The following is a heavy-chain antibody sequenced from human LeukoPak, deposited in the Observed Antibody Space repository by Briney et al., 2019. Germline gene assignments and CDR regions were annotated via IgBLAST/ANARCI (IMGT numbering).Heavy chain of an antibody. CDR3: ARESGYSGYEYYYYMDV. V-gene: IGHV3-20*04. D-gene: IGHD5-12*01. CDR2: INWNGGST. CDR1: GFTFDDYG. J-gene: IGHJ6*03. Sequence: GGSLRLSCAASGFTFDDYGMSWVRQAPGKGLEWVSGINWNGGSTGYADSVKGRFTISRDNAKNSLYLQMNSLRAEETALYYCARESGYSGYEYYYYMDVWGKGTTVTVSS.